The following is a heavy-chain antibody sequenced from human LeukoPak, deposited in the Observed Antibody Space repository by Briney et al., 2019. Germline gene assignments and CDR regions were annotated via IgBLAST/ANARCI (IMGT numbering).Heavy chain of an antibody. CDR1: GGTFSSYA. V-gene: IGHV1-69*13. Sequence: GASVKVSCKASGGTFSSYAISWVRQAPGQGLEWMGGIIPIFGTANYAQKFQGRVTITADESTSTAYMELSSLRSEDTAVYYCARDLGDVDWFDPGGQETRVTVSS. D-gene: IGHD3-16*01. J-gene: IGHJ5*02. CDR2: IIPIFGTA. CDR3: ARDLGDVDWFDP.